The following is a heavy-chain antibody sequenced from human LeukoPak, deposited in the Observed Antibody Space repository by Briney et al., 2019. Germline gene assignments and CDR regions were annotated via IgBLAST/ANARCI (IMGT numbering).Heavy chain of an antibody. CDR3: ARETAMVTGALDY. J-gene: IGHJ4*02. V-gene: IGHV1-2*02. CDR2: INPNSGGT. CDR1: GYTFTGYY. Sequence: APVKVSCKASGYTFTGYYMHWVRQAPGQGLEWMGWINPNSGGTNYAQKFQGRVTMTRDTSISTAYMELSRLRSDDTAVYYCARETAMVTGALDYWGQGTLVTVSS. D-gene: IGHD5-18*01.